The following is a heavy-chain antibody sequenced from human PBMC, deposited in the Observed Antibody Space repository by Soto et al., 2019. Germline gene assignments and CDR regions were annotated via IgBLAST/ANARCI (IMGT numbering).Heavy chain of an antibody. CDR2: IKSKTDGGTI. V-gene: IGHV3-15*07. CDR3: ATRRDSNYRY. J-gene: IGHJ4*02. CDR1: GFTLSNVW. D-gene: IGHD4-4*01. Sequence: EVQLVESGGGLEKPGGSLRLSCAASGFTLSNVWMNWVRQAPGKGLEWVGLIKSKTDGGTIEYAAPVKGRFTISRDDSKHTLFLQMNSLRTEDTAVYYCATRRDSNYRYWGQGTLVTVSS.